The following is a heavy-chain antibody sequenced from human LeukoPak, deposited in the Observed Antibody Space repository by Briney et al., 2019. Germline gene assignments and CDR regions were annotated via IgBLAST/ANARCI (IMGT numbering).Heavy chain of an antibody. CDR3: ARDSEPRGYSDGLSGY. Sequence: GGSLRLSCAASGFTSSSYAMNWVRQAPGKGLEWVSYISSSGSTIYYADSVKGQFTISRDNAKNSLYLQMNSLRAEDTAMYYCARDSEPRGYSDGLSGYWGQGTLVTVSS. CDR2: ISSSGSTI. CDR1: GFTSSSYA. V-gene: IGHV3-48*04. D-gene: IGHD5-18*01. J-gene: IGHJ4*02.